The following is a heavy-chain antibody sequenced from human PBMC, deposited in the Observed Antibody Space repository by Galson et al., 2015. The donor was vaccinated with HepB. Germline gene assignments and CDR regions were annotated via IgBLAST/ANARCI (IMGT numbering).Heavy chain of an antibody. CDR2: IYHSGTT. J-gene: IGHJ5*02. V-gene: IGHV4-30-2*01. CDR3: AREAGEVDP. CDR1: GVPISSGGYS. D-gene: IGHD3-16*01. Sequence: LSLTCAVSGVPISSGGYSWSWIRQPPGKGLEWIGYIYHSGTTFYNPALRSRVTISVDLPKNQFSLKLKSVTAADTAVYYCAREAGEVDPWGQGILVTVSS.